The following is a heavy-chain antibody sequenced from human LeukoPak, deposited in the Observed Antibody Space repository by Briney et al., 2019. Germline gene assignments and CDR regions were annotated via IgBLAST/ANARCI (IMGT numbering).Heavy chain of an antibody. D-gene: IGHD6-13*01. J-gene: IGHJ3*02. CDR1: GFTFSSYW. V-gene: IGHV3-7*01. CDR2: INQDGNEK. Sequence: GGSLRLSCAASGFTFSSYWMYWVRQAPGKGLEWVANINQDGNEKYYVDSLKGRFTISRDNAKNSLYLQMNSLRAEDTALYYCARQTAAATVHAFHIWGQGTVVTVSS. CDR3: ARQTAAATVHAFHI.